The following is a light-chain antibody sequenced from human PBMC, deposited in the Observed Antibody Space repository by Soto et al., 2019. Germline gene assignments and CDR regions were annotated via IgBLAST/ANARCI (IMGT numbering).Light chain of an antibody. J-gene: IGKJ2*01. CDR2: GPS. CDR3: QQYGSSPMYT. Sequence: EIVLTQSPGTLSLSPGERATLSCRASQSVSSTYLAWYQQKPGQAPRLLIYGPSSRATGIPDRFSASGSGTEFTLTISRVEPEDFAVYYCQQYGSSPMYTFGQGTKLEMK. CDR1: QSVSSTY. V-gene: IGKV3-20*01.